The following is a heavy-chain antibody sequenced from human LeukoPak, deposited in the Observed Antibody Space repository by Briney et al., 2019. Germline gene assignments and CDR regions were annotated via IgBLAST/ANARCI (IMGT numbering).Heavy chain of an antibody. V-gene: IGHV4-38-2*02. Sequence: SETLSLTCSVSGYSISSGFYWGWIRQPPGKGLEWIGSIFHSGSTYYNPSLKSRVTISVDTSKNQFSLKLSSVTAADTAVYYCARDHRVGYYYGSKNYMDVWGKGTTVTISS. CDR2: IFHSGST. CDR3: ARDHRVGYYYGSKNYMDV. D-gene: IGHD3-10*01. J-gene: IGHJ6*03. CDR1: GYSISSGFY.